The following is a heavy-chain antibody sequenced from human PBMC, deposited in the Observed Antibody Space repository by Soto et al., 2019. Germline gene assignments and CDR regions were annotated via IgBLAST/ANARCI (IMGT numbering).Heavy chain of an antibody. D-gene: IGHD6-13*01. V-gene: IGHV3-23*01. CDR3: AKDQGRSWYEIDY. CDR1: GFTFSNYA. CDR2: ISGNGGST. Sequence: EVQLLESGGGLIQHGGSLRLSCTASGFTFSNYAVTWVRQAPGKGLEGVSTISGNGGSTYYADSVKGRFTISRDNSKNTLYLQMNSLRAEDTAVYYCAKDQGRSWYEIDYWGQGTLVTVSS. J-gene: IGHJ4*02.